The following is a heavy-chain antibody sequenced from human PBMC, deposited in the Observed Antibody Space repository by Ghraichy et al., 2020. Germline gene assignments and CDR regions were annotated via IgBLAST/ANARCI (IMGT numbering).Heavy chain of an antibody. D-gene: IGHD3-16*01. Sequence: SQTLSLTCVITGDSISNNRVTWAWVRQSPSRGFEWLGGTYYRSKWSNDYAVSVKSRIAINPDTSRNQFSLQLNSVTPEDTAMYFCARLIRGAYDYWGQVTHVTVSS. CDR3: ARLIRGAYDY. V-gene: IGHV6-1*01. CDR2: TYYRSKWSN. CDR1: GDSISNNRVT. J-gene: IGHJ4*02.